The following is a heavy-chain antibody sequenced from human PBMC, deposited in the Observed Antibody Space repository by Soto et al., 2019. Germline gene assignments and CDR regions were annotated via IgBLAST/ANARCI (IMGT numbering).Heavy chain of an antibody. CDR2: TYTSGST. CDR1: GGSISSYY. V-gene: IGHV4-4*07. CDR3: ARETWGSSSWYIYYGMDV. D-gene: IGHD6-13*01. Sequence: SETLSLTCTVSGGSISSYYWSWIRQPAGKGLEWIGRTYTSGSTNYNPSLKSRVTMSVDTSKNQFSLKLSSVTAADTAVYYCARETWGSSSWYIYYGMDVWGQGTTVTVSS. J-gene: IGHJ6*02.